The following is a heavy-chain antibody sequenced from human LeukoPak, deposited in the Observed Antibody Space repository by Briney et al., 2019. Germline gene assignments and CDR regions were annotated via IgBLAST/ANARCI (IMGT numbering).Heavy chain of an antibody. CDR1: GFTFSGHW. D-gene: IGHD7-27*01. Sequence: GGSLRLSCAASGFTFSGHWMYWLRQAPGKGLAWVSRINGDGSATNYAGSMKGRFTISRDNAKDILYLQMNSLREDDTAVYYCARDINWGQVDYWGQGTLVTVSS. CDR3: ARDINWGQVDY. J-gene: IGHJ4*02. CDR2: INGDGSAT. V-gene: IGHV3-74*01.